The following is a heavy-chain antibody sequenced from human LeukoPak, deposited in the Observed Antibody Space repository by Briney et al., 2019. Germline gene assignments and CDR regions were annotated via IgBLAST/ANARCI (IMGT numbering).Heavy chain of an antibody. J-gene: IGHJ4*02. CDR1: GVTLSSYG. CDR3: ARGGYE. D-gene: IGHD5-12*01. CDR2: ISYDGSNK. Sequence: GGSLRLSYAAAGVTLSSYGKHGRRHAAGKGVGRGAVISYDGSNKYYADTVKGRFTISTDKSKNTLYMQMNSLRSEDTAIYYCARGGYEWGQGTLVTVSS. V-gene: IGHV3-33*01.